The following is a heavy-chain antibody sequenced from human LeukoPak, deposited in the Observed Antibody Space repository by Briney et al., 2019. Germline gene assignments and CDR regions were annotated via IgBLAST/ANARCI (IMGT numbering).Heavy chain of an antibody. J-gene: IGHJ4*02. CDR2: IRNKVDSYTT. D-gene: IGHD6-25*01. CDR1: GFTSSDHY. V-gene: IGHV3-72*01. CDR3: ATSNSNGLSLFDY. Sequence: GGSLRLSCVVSGFTSSDHYIDWARQAPGKGLEWVGRIRNKVDSYTTEYAASVKDRFTISRDDSKNSVWLQMNSLKTEDSAVYYCATSNSNGLSLFDYWGQGTLVTVSS.